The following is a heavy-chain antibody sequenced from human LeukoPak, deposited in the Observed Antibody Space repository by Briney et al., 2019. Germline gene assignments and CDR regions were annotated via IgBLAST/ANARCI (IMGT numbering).Heavy chain of an antibody. Sequence: PGGSLRLSCAASGFAFSSFAMNWVRQAPGKGLEWVSAISGSGGSTYYADSVKGRFTISRDNSKNTLYLQMNSLRAEDTAVYYCAKQKDIVVVIATFDYWGQGTLVTVSS. CDR1: GFAFSSFA. CDR3: AKQKDIVVVIATFDY. J-gene: IGHJ4*02. V-gene: IGHV3-23*01. D-gene: IGHD2-21*01. CDR2: ISGSGGST.